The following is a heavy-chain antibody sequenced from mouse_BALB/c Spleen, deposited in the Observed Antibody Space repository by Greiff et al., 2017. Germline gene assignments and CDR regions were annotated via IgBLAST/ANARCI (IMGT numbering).Heavy chain of an antibody. V-gene: IGHV1S56*01. J-gene: IGHJ4*01. CDR1: GYTFTSYY. CDR2: IYPGNVNT. Sequence: VQLQQSGPELVKPGASVRISCKASGYTFTSYYIHWVKQRPGQGLEWIGWIYPGNVNTKYNEKFKGKATLTADKSSSTAYMQLSSLTSEDSAVYFCARFLYDYGPMDYWGQGTSVTVSS. CDR3: ARFLYDYGPMDY. D-gene: IGHD2-4*01.